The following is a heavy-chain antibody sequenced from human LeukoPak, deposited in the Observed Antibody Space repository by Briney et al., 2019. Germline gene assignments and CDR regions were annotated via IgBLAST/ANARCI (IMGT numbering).Heavy chain of an antibody. CDR1: GGSISSSSYY. J-gene: IGHJ4*02. V-gene: IGHV4-39*02. Sequence: SETLSLTCTVSGGSISSSSYYWGWIRQPPGKGLEWIGSIYHSGSTNYNPSLRSRVTISVDTSKNQFSLRLSSVTAADTALYYCARDKYYYDTSGSNPVFDSWGQGTLVTVSS. D-gene: IGHD3-22*01. CDR3: ARDKYYYDTSGSNPVFDS. CDR2: IYHSGST.